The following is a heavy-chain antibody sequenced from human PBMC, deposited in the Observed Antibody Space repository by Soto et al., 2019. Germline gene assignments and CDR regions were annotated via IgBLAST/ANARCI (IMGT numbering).Heavy chain of an antibody. CDR2: IIPIFNSA. J-gene: IGHJ4*02. CDR1: GGTFNNYA. V-gene: IGHV1-69*01. Sequence: QVQLVQSGAEVKRPGSSVKVSCKASGGTFNNYALSWVRQAPGQGLEWVVGIIPIFNSANYAPKFQGRVTITADDSTSTAYMELRSLRPDDTAVDYCAREVTVASYSFDFWGQGTLVNVS. D-gene: IGHD5-12*01. CDR3: AREVTVASYSFDF.